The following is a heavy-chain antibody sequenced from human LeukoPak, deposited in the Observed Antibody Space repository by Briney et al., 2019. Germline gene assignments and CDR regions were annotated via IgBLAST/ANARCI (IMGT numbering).Heavy chain of an antibody. J-gene: IGHJ4*02. CDR1: GFTFSSYE. CDR2: ISSSGSTI. V-gene: IGHV3-48*03. D-gene: IGHD3-10*01. Sequence: GSLRLSCAASGFTFSSYEMNWVRQAPGKGLEWVSYISSSGSTIYYADSVKGRFTISRDNAKNSLYLQTNSLRAEDTAVYYCARVDFYGSGRYFDYWGQGTLVTVSS. CDR3: ARVDFYGSGRYFDY.